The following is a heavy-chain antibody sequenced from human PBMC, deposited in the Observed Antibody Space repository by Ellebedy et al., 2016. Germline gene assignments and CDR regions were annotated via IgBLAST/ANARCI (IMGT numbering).Heavy chain of an antibody. CDR2: IYYSGST. J-gene: IGHJ3*02. CDR3: ARDKDSGDAFDI. V-gene: IGHV4-39*07. CDR1: GGSISSSSYY. D-gene: IGHD2-15*01. Sequence: SETLSLXXTVSGGSISSSSYYWGWIRQPPGKGLEWIGSIYYSGSTYYNPSLKSRVTISVDTSKNQFSLRLTSVTAADTAVYYCARDKDSGDAFDIWGQGTMVTVSS.